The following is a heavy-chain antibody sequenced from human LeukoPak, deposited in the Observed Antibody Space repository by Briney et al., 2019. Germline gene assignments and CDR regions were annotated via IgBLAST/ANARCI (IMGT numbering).Heavy chain of an antibody. CDR1: GYTFTSYG. Sequence: ASVKVSCKASGYTFTSYGISWVRQAPGRGLEWMGWINVYNDNINYAQNFRGRVNMTTDTSTSTAYMELRGLTSDDTAVYYCARERRYCGSTKCRGENWFDPWGQGTLVIVFS. CDR2: INVYNDNI. J-gene: IGHJ5*02. CDR3: ARERRYCGSTKCRGENWFDP. V-gene: IGHV1-18*01. D-gene: IGHD2-2*01.